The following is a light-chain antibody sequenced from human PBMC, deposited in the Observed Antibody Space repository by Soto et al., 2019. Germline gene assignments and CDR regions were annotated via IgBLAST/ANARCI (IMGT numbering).Light chain of an antibody. Sequence: QSVLTQPASVSGSPGQSITISCTGSSSDVGGYNYVSWYQQHPGKAPKLIIYDVSNRPSGISNRFSGSKSDNTASLTISGLKAEDEADYYCTSYTSSSTLVLFGGGTKLTVL. J-gene: IGLJ2*01. V-gene: IGLV2-14*01. CDR2: DVS. CDR1: SSDVGGYNY. CDR3: TSYTSSSTLVL.